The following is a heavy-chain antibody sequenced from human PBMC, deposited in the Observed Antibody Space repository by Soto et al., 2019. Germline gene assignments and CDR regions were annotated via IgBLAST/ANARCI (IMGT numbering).Heavy chain of an antibody. V-gene: IGHV1-18*01. CDR3: ARDRSNSSAYWWLDY. CDR2: ISAYNGNT. J-gene: IGHJ4*02. CDR1: GYTFTNFG. D-gene: IGHD3-22*01. Sequence: ASVKVSCKASGYTFTNFGISWVRQAPGQGLEWMGWISAYNGNTNYAQNFQGRVTMTTDTSTSTAYMELRSLRSDDTAVYYCARDRSNSSAYWWLDYWGQGTQVNVSS.